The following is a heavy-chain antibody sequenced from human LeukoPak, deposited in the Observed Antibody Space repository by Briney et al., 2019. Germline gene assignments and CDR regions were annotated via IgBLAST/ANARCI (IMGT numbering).Heavy chain of an antibody. D-gene: IGHD4-11*01. CDR1: GFTFSSYS. V-gene: IGHV3-48*04. CDR3: ARKTAGTYSFDY. CDR2: ISSSSNNI. Sequence: PGGSLRLSCAASGFTFSSYSMNWVRQAPGKGLEWVSFISSSSNNIDYADSVKGRFTVSRDNAKNSLYLQMNSLRAEDPAVYYCARKTAGTYSFDYWGQGTLVTVSS. J-gene: IGHJ4*02.